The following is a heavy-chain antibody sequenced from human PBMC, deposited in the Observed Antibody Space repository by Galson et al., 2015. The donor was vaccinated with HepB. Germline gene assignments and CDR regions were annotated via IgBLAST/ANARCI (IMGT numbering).Heavy chain of an antibody. V-gene: IGHV3-23*01. Sequence: SLRLSCAASGFTFSSYAMSWVRQAPGKGLEWVSAISGSGGSTYYADSVKGRFTISRDNSKNTLYLQMNSLRAEDTAVYYCAKGYEGLVDWLLVDAFDIWGQGTMVTVSS. CDR3: AKGYEGLVDWLLVDAFDI. CDR2: ISGSGGST. J-gene: IGHJ3*02. CDR1: GFTFSSYA. D-gene: IGHD3-9*01.